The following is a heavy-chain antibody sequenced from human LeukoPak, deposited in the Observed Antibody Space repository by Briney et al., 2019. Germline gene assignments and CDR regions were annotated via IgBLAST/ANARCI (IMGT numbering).Heavy chain of an antibody. J-gene: IGHJ5*02. CDR3: LRDPAADGGS. CDR1: GFTFSSYA. Sequence: GGSLRLSCAASGFTFSSYAMSWVRQAPGKGLEWVSAISGSGGSTYCADSVKGRFTISRDNAKNTLFLQMDSLRGEDTAVYYCLRDPAADGGSWGQGTLVIVSP. D-gene: IGHD6-13*01. CDR2: ISGSGGST. V-gene: IGHV3-23*01.